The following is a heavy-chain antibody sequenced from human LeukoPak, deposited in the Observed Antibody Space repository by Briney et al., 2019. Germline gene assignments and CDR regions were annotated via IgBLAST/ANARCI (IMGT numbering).Heavy chain of an antibody. CDR2: ISGSGSNT. CDR1: GFIFNKYG. J-gene: IGHJ4*02. V-gene: IGHV3-23*01. Sequence: GGSLRLSCAASGFIFNKYGMSWVRQARGKGLEWVSGISGSGSNTYYAESVKDRFIISRDSTKNTLFLQVNSLRVEDTAVYYCAKYVFSYGAGSYLAHWGRGTLVSVSS. CDR3: AKYVFSYGAGSYLAH. D-gene: IGHD3-10*01.